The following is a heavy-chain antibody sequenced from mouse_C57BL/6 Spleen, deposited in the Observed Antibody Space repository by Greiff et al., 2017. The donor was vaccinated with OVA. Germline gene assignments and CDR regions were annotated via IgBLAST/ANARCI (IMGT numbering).Heavy chain of an antibody. V-gene: IGHV1-81*01. D-gene: IGHD2-2*01. CDR1: GYTFTSYG. Sequence: QVQLKQSGAELARPGASVKLSCKASGYTFTSYGISWVKQRTGQGLEWIGEIYPRSGNTYYNEKFKGKATLTADKSSSTAYMELRSLTSEDSAVYFCARSRGYDGEYYFDYWGQGTTLTVSS. CDR2: IYPRSGNT. CDR3: ARSRGYDGEYYFDY. J-gene: IGHJ2*01.